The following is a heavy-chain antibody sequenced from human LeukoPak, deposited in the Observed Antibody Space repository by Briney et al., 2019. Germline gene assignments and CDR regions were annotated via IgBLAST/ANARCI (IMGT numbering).Heavy chain of an antibody. D-gene: IGHD6-13*01. V-gene: IGHV3-48*03. CDR2: ISSSGSTI. Sequence: GGSLRLSCAASGFTFSSYEMHWVRQAPGKGLEWVSYISSSGSTIYYADSVKGRFTISRDNAKNSLYLQMNSLRAEDTAVYYCGRVAEAAAFDYWGQGILVTVSS. J-gene: IGHJ4*02. CDR1: GFTFSSYE. CDR3: GRVAEAAAFDY.